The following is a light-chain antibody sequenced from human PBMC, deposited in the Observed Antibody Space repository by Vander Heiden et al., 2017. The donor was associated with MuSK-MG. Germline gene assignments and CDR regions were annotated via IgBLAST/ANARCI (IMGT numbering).Light chain of an antibody. CDR1: TDHSAYA. CDR2: LNSDGSH. V-gene: IGLV4-69*01. CDR3: QTWGSGIVV. Sequence: QLVVTQSPSASASLGASVNLTCTLSTDHSAYAIAWHQQQPEKGPRYLMKLNSDGSHYRGDGIPDRFSGSSSGAERYLTISSLQSEDEADYYCQTWGSGIVVFGGGTKLTVL. J-gene: IGLJ2*01.